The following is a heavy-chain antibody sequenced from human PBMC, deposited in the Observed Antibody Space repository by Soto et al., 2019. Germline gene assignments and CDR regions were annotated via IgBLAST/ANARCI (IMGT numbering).Heavy chain of an antibody. J-gene: IGHJ5*02. V-gene: IGHV4-31*03. CDR2: TYFRGNT. D-gene: IGHD1-20*01. CDR3: ARVTDNWYRRVDP. Sequence: SETLSLTCTVSGGSISSGGFYWSWIRQHPGQGLEWIGYTYFRGNTYYNPSLKSRLTISVDTSKNQFSLKLSSVTAADSAVYYCARVTDNWYRRVDPWGQGTLVTVSS. CDR1: GGSISSGGFY.